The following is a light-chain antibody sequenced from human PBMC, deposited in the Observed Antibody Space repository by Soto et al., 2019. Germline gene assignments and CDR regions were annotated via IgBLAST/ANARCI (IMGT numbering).Light chain of an antibody. CDR2: GAS. CDR1: QSVSSN. J-gene: IGKJ2*01. V-gene: IGKV3-15*01. Sequence: EIVMTQSPATLSVSPGARATLSCRASQSVSSNLAWYQQKPGQAPRLLINGASTRATGIPARFSGSGSGTDFTLTISSLQSEDFAVYYCQQYNSWPQTFGQGTKLDIK. CDR3: QQYNSWPQT.